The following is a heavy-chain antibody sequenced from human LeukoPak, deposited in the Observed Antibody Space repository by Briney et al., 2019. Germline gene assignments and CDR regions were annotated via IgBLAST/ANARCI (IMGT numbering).Heavy chain of an antibody. D-gene: IGHD6-13*01. CDR1: GYTFTGYY. Sequence: ASVKVSCKASGYTFTGYYMHWVRQAPGQGLEWMGWINPNSGGTNYAQKFQGRVTMTRDTSISTAYMELSRLRSDDTAVYYCARVGGAAGTLWRYYYMDVWGKGTTVTVSS. J-gene: IGHJ6*03. V-gene: IGHV1-2*02. CDR2: INPNSGGT. CDR3: ARVGGAAGTLWRYYYMDV.